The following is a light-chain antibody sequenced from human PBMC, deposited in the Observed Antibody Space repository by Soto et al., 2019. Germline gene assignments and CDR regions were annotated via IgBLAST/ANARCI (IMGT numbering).Light chain of an antibody. CDR2: RNN. Sequence: QPVLTQPPSASGTPGQRVTISCSGSSSDIGSKYVYWYQQLPGTAPKLLIYRNNQRPSGVPDRFSGSKSGTSASLAISGLRSEDEADYYCAAWDDSLSGVAFGGGTKVTVL. J-gene: IGLJ2*01. CDR3: AAWDDSLSGVA. V-gene: IGLV1-47*01. CDR1: SSDIGSKY.